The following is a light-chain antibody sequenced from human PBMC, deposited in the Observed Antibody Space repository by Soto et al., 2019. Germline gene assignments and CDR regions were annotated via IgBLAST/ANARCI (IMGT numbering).Light chain of an antibody. V-gene: IGKV3-20*01. J-gene: IGKJ1*01. CDR2: GAS. Sequence: EVGFTQSPGTLSLSTGERATLSCRASQSVTSNYLAWYQQRPGQAPRLLIFGASIRATGLPDRFSGSGSGTDFTLTISRLEPEDFAVYYCQQYGSSPGTFGQGTNVDIK. CDR1: QSVTSNY. CDR3: QQYGSSPGT.